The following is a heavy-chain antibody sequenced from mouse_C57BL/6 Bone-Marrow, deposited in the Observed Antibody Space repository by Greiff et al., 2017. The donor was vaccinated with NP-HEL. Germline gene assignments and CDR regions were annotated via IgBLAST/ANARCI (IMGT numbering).Heavy chain of an antibody. CDR3: ARSAYYDYDGTGAWFAY. CDR1: GYTFTSYD. CDR2: IYPRDGST. J-gene: IGHJ3*01. D-gene: IGHD2-4*01. V-gene: IGHV1-85*01. Sequence: VQLQQSGPELVKPGASVKLSCKASGYTFTSYDINWVKQRPGQGLEWIGWIYPRDGSTKYNEKFKGKATLTVDTSSSTAYMELHSLTSEDSAVYFCARSAYYDYDGTGAWFAYWGQGTLVTVSA.